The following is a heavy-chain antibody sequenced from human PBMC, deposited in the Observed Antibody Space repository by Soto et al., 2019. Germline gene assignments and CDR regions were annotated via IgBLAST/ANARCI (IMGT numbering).Heavy chain of an antibody. Sequence: SETLSLTCAVYGGSFSGYYWSWIRQPPGKGLEWIGENNHSGSTNYNPSLKSRVTISVDTSKNQFSLKLSSVTAADTAVYYCARRWGGTFDIWGQGTMVTVSS. CDR3: ARRWGGTFDI. CDR2: NNHSGST. V-gene: IGHV4-34*01. D-gene: IGHD3-10*01. J-gene: IGHJ3*02. CDR1: GGSFSGYY.